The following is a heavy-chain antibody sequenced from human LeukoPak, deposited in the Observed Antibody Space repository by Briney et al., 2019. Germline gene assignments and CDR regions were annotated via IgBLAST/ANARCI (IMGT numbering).Heavy chain of an antibody. CDR2: INTNTGNP. CDR3: ARAVEYYDSSGYSPQGVNYYGMDV. V-gene: IGHV7-4-1*02. Sequence: ASVKVSCKASGYTFTSYAMNWVRQAPGQGLEWMGWINTNTGNPTYAQGFTGRFVFSLDTSVSTAYLQISSLKAEDTAVYYCARAVEYYDSSGYSPQGVNYYGMDVWGQGTTVTVSS. CDR1: GYTFTSYA. D-gene: IGHD3-22*01. J-gene: IGHJ6*02.